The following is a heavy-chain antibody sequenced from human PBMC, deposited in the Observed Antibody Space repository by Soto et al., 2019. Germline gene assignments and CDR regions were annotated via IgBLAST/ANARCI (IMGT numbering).Heavy chain of an antibody. CDR3: ARGDAVASY. D-gene: IGHD2-21*01. Sequence: LSLTCTVSGGSMSSGAYYWTWIRQHPGKGLEWIGYISYSGSTYYNPSLKSRVTISVDTSKSQFSLKLSSVTVADTAVYYCARGDAVASYWGQGTLVTVSS. CDR2: ISYSGST. J-gene: IGHJ4*02. CDR1: GGSMSSGAYY. V-gene: IGHV4-31*03.